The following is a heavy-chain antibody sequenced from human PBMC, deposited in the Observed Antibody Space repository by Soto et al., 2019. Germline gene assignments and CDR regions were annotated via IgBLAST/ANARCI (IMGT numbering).Heavy chain of an antibody. CDR2: IIPIFGTA. D-gene: IGHD2-15*01. Sequence: QVKLVQSGAEVKKPGSSVKVSCKASVGTFSSYAISWVRQAPGQGLEWMGGIIPIFGTANYAQKFQGRVTITADESTSTAYMELSSLRSEDTAVYYCARESRYCSGGSCYFLPGIDYWGQGTLVTVSS. CDR3: ARESRYCSGGSCYFLPGIDY. J-gene: IGHJ4*02. CDR1: VGTFSSYA. V-gene: IGHV1-69*12.